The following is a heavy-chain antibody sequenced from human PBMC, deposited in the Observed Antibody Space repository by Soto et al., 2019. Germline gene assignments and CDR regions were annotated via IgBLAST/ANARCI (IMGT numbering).Heavy chain of an antibody. D-gene: IGHD3-3*01. CDR3: ASHDYDFWSGYPQGWFDP. V-gene: IGHV4-34*01. CDR1: GGSFSGYY. J-gene: IGHJ5*02. Sequence: PSETLSLTCAVYGGSFSGYYWSWIRQPPGKGLEWIGEINHSGSTNYNPSLKSRVTISVDTSKNQFSLKLSSVTAADTAVYYCASHDYDFWSGYPQGWFDPWGQGTLVTVSS. CDR2: INHSGST.